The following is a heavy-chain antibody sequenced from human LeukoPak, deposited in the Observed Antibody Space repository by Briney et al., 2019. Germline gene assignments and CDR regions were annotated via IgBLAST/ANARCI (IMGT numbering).Heavy chain of an antibody. CDR1: GGSFSGYY. Sequence: SETLSLTCAVYGGSFSGYYWSWIRQPPGKGLEWIGEINHSGSTNYNPSLKSRVTISVDTSKNQFSLKLSSVTAADTAVYYCARGRVYCSSSSCYKGYYYYYYYMDVWGKGTTVTVYS. V-gene: IGHV4-34*01. D-gene: IGHD2-2*02. CDR3: ARGRVYCSSSSCYKGYYYYYYYMDV. CDR2: INHSGST. J-gene: IGHJ6*03.